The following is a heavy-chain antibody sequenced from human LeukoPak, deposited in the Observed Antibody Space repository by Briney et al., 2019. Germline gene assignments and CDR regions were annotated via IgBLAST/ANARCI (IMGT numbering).Heavy chain of an antibody. CDR3: ARHTTNSRSTHFDP. CDR1: GYSFTSYW. D-gene: IGHD2/OR15-2a*01. V-gene: IGHV5-51*01. Sequence: GESLKISCKGIGYSFTSYWIGWVRQMPGKGLEWMGVIFPGDSRTRYNPSFQGQVTISADKSISTAYLQWSSLKASDTAMYYCARHTTNSRSTHFDPWGQGTLVTVSS. CDR2: IFPGDSRT. J-gene: IGHJ5*02.